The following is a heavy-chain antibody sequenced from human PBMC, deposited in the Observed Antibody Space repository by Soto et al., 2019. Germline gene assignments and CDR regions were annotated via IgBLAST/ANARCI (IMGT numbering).Heavy chain of an antibody. Sequence: QVQLQQWGAGLLKPSETLSLTCAVYGGSFSGYYWSWIRQPPGKGLEWIGEINHRGSTNYNPSLKSRVTVSVDTSKNQFSLTLSSVTAADTAVYYCARVTSNYDYAMDVWGQGTTVTVSS. CDR3: ARVTSNYDYAMDV. CDR2: INHRGST. CDR1: GGSFSGYY. D-gene: IGHD2-2*01. V-gene: IGHV4-34*01. J-gene: IGHJ6*02.